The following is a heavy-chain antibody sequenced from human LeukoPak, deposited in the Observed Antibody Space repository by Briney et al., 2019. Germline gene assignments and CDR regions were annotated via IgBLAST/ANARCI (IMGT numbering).Heavy chain of an antibody. Sequence: SETLSLTCTVSGGYTGSHYWSWIRQPAGKGLEWIGRISPSGTTHYNPSLGSRVTMSVDTSKNYFSLRLSSVTAADTAVYYCARDFYASGFYFWFDPWGQGMLVTVSS. CDR2: ISPSGTT. D-gene: IGHD2/OR15-2a*01. CDR3: ARDFYASGFYFWFDP. V-gene: IGHV4-4*07. CDR1: GGYTGSHY. J-gene: IGHJ5*02.